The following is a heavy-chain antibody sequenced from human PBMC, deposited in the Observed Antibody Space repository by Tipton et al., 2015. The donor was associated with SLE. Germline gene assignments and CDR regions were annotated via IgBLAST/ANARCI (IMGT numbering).Heavy chain of an antibody. V-gene: IGHV3-21*01. J-gene: IGHJ6*03. CDR1: GFTFSSYS. CDR3: ASGDYYDSSGYYMDV. CDR2: ISSSSSYI. D-gene: IGHD3-22*01. Sequence: SLRLSCAASGFTFSSYSMNWVRQAPGKGLEWVSSISSSSSYIYYADSVKGRFTISRDNAKNSLYLQMNSLRAEDTAVYYCASGDYYDSSGYYMDVWGKRTTVTVSS.